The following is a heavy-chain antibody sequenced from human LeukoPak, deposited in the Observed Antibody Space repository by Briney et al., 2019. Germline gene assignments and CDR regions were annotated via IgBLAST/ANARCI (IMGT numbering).Heavy chain of an antibody. D-gene: IGHD2-2*01. J-gene: IGHJ5*02. CDR1: GYSFTSYW. V-gene: IGHV5-51*01. CDR2: TYPGDSDT. Sequence: GESLKISCKGSGYSFTSYWIGWVRQMPGKGLEWMGITYPGDSDTRYSPSFQGQVTISADKSISTAYLQWSSLKASDTAMYYCARRFKNCSSTSCYFWFDPWGQGTLVTVSS. CDR3: ARRFKNCSSTSCYFWFDP.